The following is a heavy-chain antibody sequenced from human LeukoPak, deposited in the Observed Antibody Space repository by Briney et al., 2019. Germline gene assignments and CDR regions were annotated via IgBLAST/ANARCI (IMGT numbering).Heavy chain of an antibody. Sequence: ASVKVSCKTSGYTFTNYGISWVRQAPGQGLEWMGWINPNSGGTNYAQKFQGWVTMTRDTSISTAYMELSRLRSDDTAVYYCARGTSGSYIKYLYFDYWGQGTLVTVSS. CDR3: ARGTSGSYIKYLYFDY. CDR2: INPNSGGT. CDR1: GYTFTNYG. V-gene: IGHV1-2*04. J-gene: IGHJ4*02. D-gene: IGHD1-26*01.